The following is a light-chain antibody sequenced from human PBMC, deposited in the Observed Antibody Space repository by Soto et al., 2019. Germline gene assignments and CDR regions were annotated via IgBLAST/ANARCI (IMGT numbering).Light chain of an antibody. CDR2: EVS. Sequence: QSVLTQPASVSGSPGQSITISCTGTSSDVGGYKYVSWYQQHPGKAPKLMIYEVSNRPSGVSNRFSGSKSGNTASLTISRLQAEDEADFYCQSHDSSLSAYVFGTGTKVTVL. V-gene: IGLV2-14*01. CDR3: QSHDSSLSAYV. J-gene: IGLJ1*01. CDR1: SSDVGGYKY.